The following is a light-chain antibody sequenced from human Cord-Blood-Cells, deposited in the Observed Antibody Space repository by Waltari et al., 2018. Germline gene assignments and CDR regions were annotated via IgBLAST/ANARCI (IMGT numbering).Light chain of an antibody. J-gene: IGLJ3*02. CDR2: RNN. V-gene: IGLV1-47*01. CDR3: AAWDDSLSGPV. Sequence: QSVLTQPPSASGTPGQRVTIPCSGSSSNIGSNYVYWYQQLPGTTPKLLIYRNNQRPSGGPDRFSGAKSGTSASLAIGGLRSEDEADYYCAAWDDSLSGPVFGGGTKLTVL. CDR1: SSNIGSNY.